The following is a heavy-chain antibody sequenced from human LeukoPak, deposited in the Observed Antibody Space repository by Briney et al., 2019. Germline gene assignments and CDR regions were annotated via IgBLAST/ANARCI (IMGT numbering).Heavy chain of an antibody. Sequence: SETLSLTCTVSGGSISSYYWSWIRQPPGKGLEWIGYIYYSGSTNYNPSLKSRVTISVDTSKNQFSLKLSSVTAADTAVYYCARGAGVGYYDSSGYPIDYWGQETLVTVSS. J-gene: IGHJ4*02. CDR2: IYYSGST. CDR1: GGSISSYY. D-gene: IGHD3-22*01. V-gene: IGHV4-59*01. CDR3: ARGAGVGYYDSSGYPIDY.